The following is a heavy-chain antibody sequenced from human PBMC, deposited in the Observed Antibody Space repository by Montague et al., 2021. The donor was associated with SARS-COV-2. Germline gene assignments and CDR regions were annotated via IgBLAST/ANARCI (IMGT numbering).Heavy chain of an antibody. V-gene: IGHV4-59*12. CDR1: GGSISTYH. Sequence: SETLSLTCTVSGGSISTYHWNWIRQPPGKGLEWIGYIYYSGSTKXNPSLKSRVTISVDTSKNQFSLKLSSVTAADTAVYYCARDTGYSGYDHQGEMAYYYHSGMDVWGQGTTVTVSS. D-gene: IGHD5-12*01. CDR2: IYYSGST. J-gene: IGHJ6*02. CDR3: ARDTGYSGYDHQGEMAYYYHSGMDV.